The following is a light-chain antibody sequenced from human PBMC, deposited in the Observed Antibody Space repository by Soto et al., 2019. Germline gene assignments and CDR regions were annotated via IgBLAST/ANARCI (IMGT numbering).Light chain of an antibody. CDR1: QSVGSY. Sequence: EIVLTQSPATLSLSPGERATLSCRASQSVGSYLAWYQQKPGQAPRLLIYDASNRATGIPARFSGSGSRTDFTLTISSLEPEDFAVYYCQQRSNWPPLTFGPGTKVDIK. CDR3: QQRSNWPPLT. V-gene: IGKV3-11*01. CDR2: DAS. J-gene: IGKJ3*01.